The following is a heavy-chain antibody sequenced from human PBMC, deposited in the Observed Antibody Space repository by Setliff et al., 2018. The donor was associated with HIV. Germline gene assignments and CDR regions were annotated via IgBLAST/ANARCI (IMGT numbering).Heavy chain of an antibody. CDR3: ARDPGTWGYYDSLRAFDI. CDR2: IYHSGST. CDR1: GYSISSGYY. D-gene: IGHD3-22*01. J-gene: IGHJ3*02. Sequence: SETLSLTCAVSGYSISSGYYWGWIRQPPGKGLEWIGSIYHSGSTHYNPSLKSRVTISVDTSKNQFTLKLSSVTAADTAVYYCARDPGTWGYYDSLRAFDIWGQGTMVTVSS. V-gene: IGHV4-38-2*02.